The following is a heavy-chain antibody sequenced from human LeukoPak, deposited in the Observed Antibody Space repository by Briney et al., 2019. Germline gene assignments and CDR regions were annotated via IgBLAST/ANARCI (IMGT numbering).Heavy chain of an antibody. CDR2: INAGNGNT. J-gene: IGHJ5*02. V-gene: IGHV1-3*01. CDR3: ARYYYGSGRGNWFDP. Sequence: ASVKVSCKASGYTFTSYAMHWVRQAPGQRLEWMGWINAGNGNTKYSQKFQGRVTITRDTSASTAYMELSSLRSEDTAVYYCARYYYGSGRGNWFDPWGQGTLVTVSS. D-gene: IGHD3-10*01. CDR1: GYTFTSYA.